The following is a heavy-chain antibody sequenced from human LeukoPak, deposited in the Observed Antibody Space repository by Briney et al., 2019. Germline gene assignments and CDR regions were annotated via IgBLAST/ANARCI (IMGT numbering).Heavy chain of an antibody. CDR1: GFTVSSNY. CDR2: ISSSSSYI. D-gene: IGHD7-27*01. CDR3: ARAASNWGDAFDI. J-gene: IGHJ3*02. V-gene: IGHV3-21*01. Sequence: GGSLRLSCAASGFTVSSNYMSWVRQAPGKGLEWVSSISSSSSYIYYADSVKGRFTISRDNAKNSLYLQMNSLRAEDTAVYYCARAASNWGDAFDIWGQGTMVTVSS.